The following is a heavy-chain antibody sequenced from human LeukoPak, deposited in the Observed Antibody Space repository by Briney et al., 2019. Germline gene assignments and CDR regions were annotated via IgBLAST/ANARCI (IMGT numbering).Heavy chain of an antibody. CDR3: ARDVRWQQLVYGY. CDR1: GGTFSSYA. J-gene: IGHJ4*02. CDR2: IIPILGIA. D-gene: IGHD6-13*01. Sequence: GASVKVSCKASGGTFSSYAISWVRQAPGQGLEWMGRIIPILGIANYAQKFQGRVTITADKSTSTAYMELSSLRSEDTAVYYCARDVRWQQLVYGYWGQGTLVTVSS. V-gene: IGHV1-69*04.